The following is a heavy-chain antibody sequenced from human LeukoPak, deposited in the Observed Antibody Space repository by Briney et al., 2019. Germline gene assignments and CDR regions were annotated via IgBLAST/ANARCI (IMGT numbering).Heavy chain of an antibody. V-gene: IGHV3-23*01. D-gene: IGHD6-19*01. CDR2: TTIGGNST. Sequence: PGGSLRLSCVVSGFTFSTYAMSWVRQAPGKGLEWVSATTIGGNSTYYADSVKGRSTISRDNSKNTLFLQMNSLRAEDTAVYYCASRSAVAAFDYWGQGTLVTVSS. J-gene: IGHJ4*02. CDR1: GFTFSTYA. CDR3: ASRSAVAAFDY.